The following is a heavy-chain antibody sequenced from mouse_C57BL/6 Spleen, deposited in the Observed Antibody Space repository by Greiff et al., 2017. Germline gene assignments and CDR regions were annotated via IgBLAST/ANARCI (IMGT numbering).Heavy chain of an antibody. J-gene: IGHJ4*01. CDR3: ARASDRFPYDYDGEGAMDY. D-gene: IGHD2-4*01. CDR1: GYTFTDYN. V-gene: IGHV1-22*01. CDR2: INPNNGGT. Sequence: EVQLQQSGPELVKPGASVKMSCKASGYTFTDYNMHWVKQSHGKSLEWIGYINPNNGGTSYNQKFKGKATLTVNKSSSTAYMELRSLTSEDSAVYYCARASDRFPYDYDGEGAMDYWGQGTSVTVAS.